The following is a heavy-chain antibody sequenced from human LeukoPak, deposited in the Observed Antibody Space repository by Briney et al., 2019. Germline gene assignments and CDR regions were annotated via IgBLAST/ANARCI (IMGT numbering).Heavy chain of an antibody. CDR3: ARLSYLWGDSSGYCLNWFDP. Sequence: GESLKISCKGSGYSFTSYWIGWVRQIPGKGLEWMGIIYPGDSDTRYSPSFQGQVNSSADKSISTAYLQWSSLKASDTAMYYCARLSYLWGDSSGYCLNWFDPWGQGTLVTVSS. CDR1: GYSFTSYW. D-gene: IGHD3-22*01. J-gene: IGHJ5*02. V-gene: IGHV5-51*01. CDR2: IYPGDSDT.